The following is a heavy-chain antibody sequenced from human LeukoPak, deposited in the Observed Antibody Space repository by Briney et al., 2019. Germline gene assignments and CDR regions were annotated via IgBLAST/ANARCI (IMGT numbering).Heavy chain of an antibody. CDR1: GFTLSSYW. V-gene: IGHV3-7*01. Sequence: PGGALRLSCGAPGFTLSSYWVGWGRPAPGKGVGGGANKKQEGSEKYYVDSVKGRFTISRDNAKNSLYLQMNSLRAEDTAVYYCARERWIAAAGYYYYYMDVWGKGTTVTISS. CDR2: KKQEGSEK. J-gene: IGHJ6*03. CDR3: ARERWIAAAGYYYYYMDV. D-gene: IGHD6-13*01.